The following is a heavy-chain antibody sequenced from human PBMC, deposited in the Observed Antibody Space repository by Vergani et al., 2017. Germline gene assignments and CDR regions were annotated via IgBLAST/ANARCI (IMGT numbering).Heavy chain of an antibody. D-gene: IGHD4-23*01. J-gene: IGHJ4*02. V-gene: IGHV1-24*01. Sequence: QVQLVQSGAEVKKPGASVKVSCKVSGYTLTELSMHWVRQAPGKGLEWMGGFDPEDGETIYAQKFQGRVTMTEDTSTDTAYMELSSLRSEDTAVYYCATLIPTGVTRNVYGGNYFDYWGQGTLVTVSS. CDR2: FDPEDGET. CDR1: GYTLTELS. CDR3: ATLIPTGVTRNVYGGNYFDY.